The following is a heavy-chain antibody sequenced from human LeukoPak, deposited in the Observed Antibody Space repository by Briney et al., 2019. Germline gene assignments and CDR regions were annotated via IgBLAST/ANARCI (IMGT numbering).Heavy chain of an antibody. D-gene: IGHD6-19*01. J-gene: IGHJ4*02. V-gene: IGHV3-7*04. CDR1: GFTFGSYW. Sequence: PGGSLRLSCAASGFTFGSYWMSWVRQAPGKGLEWVANIKQDGSEKYYVDSVKGRFTISRDNAQNSLYLQMNSLRAEDTAVYYCARGYSSPWDRYFDYWGQGTLVTVSS. CDR2: IKQDGSEK. CDR3: ARGYSSPWDRYFDY.